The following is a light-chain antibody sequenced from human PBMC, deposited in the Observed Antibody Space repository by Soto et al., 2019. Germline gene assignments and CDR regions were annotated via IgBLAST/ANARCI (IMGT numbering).Light chain of an antibody. CDR2: DNN. CDR3: AAWDDSLNGHV. CDR1: SSNIGSNT. V-gene: IGLV1-44*01. J-gene: IGLJ1*01. Sequence: QSVLTQPPSASGTPGQKVTISCSGGSSNIGSNTVNWYQQVPGTAPKLLIYDNNQRPSRVPDRFSGSKSGTSASLAISGLQSDDEADYFCAAWDDSLNGHVFGTGTKVTVL.